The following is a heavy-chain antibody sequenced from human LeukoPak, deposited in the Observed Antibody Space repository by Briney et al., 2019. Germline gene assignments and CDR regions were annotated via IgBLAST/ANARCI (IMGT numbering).Heavy chain of an antibody. CDR3: AREEGPYFDC. Sequence: PGGSLRLSCAASGFTFHDHGMSWVRQVPGKGLEWVSALNWNGDNTGYADSVKGRFTSSRDNAKKSLYLQMNSLTAEDTAYYYCAREEGPYFDCWGQGTLVTVSS. CDR1: GFTFHDHG. CDR2: LNWNGDNT. J-gene: IGHJ4*02. V-gene: IGHV3-20*04.